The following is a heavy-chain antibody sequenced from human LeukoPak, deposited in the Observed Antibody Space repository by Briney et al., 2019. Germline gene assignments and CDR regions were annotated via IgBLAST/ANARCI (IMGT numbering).Heavy chain of an antibody. V-gene: IGHV3-74*01. CDR2: INNDGSST. CDR3: ARVARGDYYYYYIDV. D-gene: IGHD3-10*01. J-gene: IGHJ6*03. CDR1: GFTFRSYW. Sequence: GGSLRLSCGASGFTFRSYWMHWDRQAPGRGLVWVSRINNDGSSTSYADSVQGRFTISRDNAKNTLYLQMNSLRAEDTALYYCARVARGDYYYYYIDVWGKGTTVTVSS.